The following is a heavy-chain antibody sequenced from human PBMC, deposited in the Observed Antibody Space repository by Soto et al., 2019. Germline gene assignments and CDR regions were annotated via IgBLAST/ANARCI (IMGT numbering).Heavy chain of an antibody. CDR2: IGTAGDT. V-gene: IGHV3-13*01. CDR3: ARGEGHDSSGYFQPSRSFVL. CDR1: GFSFSSYD. D-gene: IGHD3-22*01. Sequence: GGSLRLSCAASGFSFSSYDMHWVRHATGKGLEWVSAIGTAGDTYYPGSVKGRFTISGENAKNALYLQMNSLRAEDTAVYYCARGEGHDSSGYFQPSRSFVLRGRSTLGTGSS. J-gene: IGHJ2*01.